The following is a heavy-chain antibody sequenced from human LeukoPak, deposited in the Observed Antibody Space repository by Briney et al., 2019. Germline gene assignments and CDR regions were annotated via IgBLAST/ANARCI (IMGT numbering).Heavy chain of an antibody. CDR1: GYTFTSYG. CDR2: ISAYNGNT. V-gene: IGHV1-18*01. Sequence: ASVTVSCKASGYTFTSYGISWVRQAPGQGLEWMGWISAYNGNTNYAQKLQGRVTMTTDTSTSTAYMELRSLRSDDTAVYYCARVIVVPAAIRQFDYWGQGTLVTVSS. D-gene: IGHD2-2*02. CDR3: ARVIVVPAAIRQFDY. J-gene: IGHJ4*02.